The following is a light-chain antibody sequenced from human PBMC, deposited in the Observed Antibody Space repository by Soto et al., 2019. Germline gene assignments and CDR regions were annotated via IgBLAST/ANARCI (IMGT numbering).Light chain of an antibody. J-gene: IGKJ5*01. CDR3: QQYNTYST. Sequence: DIAVTQHTYATSASVGDRVTITCRASQGISNYLAWYQQKPGKAPNPLIYDASSLKSGVPARFSGSGSGTEFTLTISSLQPDDFATYYCQQYNTYSTFGQGRRLAIK. CDR2: DAS. V-gene: IGKV1-16*01. CDR1: QGISNY.